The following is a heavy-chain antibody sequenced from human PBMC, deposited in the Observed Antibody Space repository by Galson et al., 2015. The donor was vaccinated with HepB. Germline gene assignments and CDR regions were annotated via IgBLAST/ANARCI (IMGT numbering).Heavy chain of an antibody. D-gene: IGHD5-18*01. CDR2: VYWNDDK. CDR3: ARSREMQWLGGIEF. J-gene: IGHJ4*02. V-gene: IGHV2-5*01. CDR1: GFSLGKSGVG. Sequence: PALVKPTQTLTLTCTFSGFSLGKSGVGVGWIRRPPGKGLEWLALVYWNDDKRFSPSLKSRLTITKDTSKNQVVLTMANMDPVDTATYYCARSREMQWLGGIEFWGRGTPVTVSA.